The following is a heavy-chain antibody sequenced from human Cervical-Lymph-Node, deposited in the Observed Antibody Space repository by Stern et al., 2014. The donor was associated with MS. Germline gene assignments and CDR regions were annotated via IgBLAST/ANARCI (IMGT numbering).Heavy chain of an antibody. V-gene: IGHV3-74*02. D-gene: IGHD2-15*01. CDR2: IKSCGSST. J-gene: IGHJ6*02. CDR3: ARSSGASGDAMDV. CDR1: GFTFSNYW. Sequence: VQLVESGGGLLQPGGSLRLSCGASGFTFSNYWMHWVRQAPGKGLGWVSRIKSCGSSTSYTDSVRGRFTISRDNAKNAVDLQMTSLSAEDAAVYCCARSSGASGDAMDVWGQGTTVTVSS.